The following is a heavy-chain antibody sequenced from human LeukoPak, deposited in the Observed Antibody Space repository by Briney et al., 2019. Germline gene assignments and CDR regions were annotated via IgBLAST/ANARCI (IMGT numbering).Heavy chain of an antibody. V-gene: IGHV4-4*07. CDR1: GGSISSYY. D-gene: IGHD4-17*01. CDR3: AGDSLGRDGDYDSAFDI. CDR2: IYTSGST. Sequence: SETLSLTCTVSGGSISSYYWSWIRQPAGKGLEWIGRIYTSGSTNYNPSLKSRVTMSVDTSKNQFSLKLSSVTAADTAVYYCAGDSLGRDGDYDSAFDIWGQRTMVTVSS. J-gene: IGHJ3*02.